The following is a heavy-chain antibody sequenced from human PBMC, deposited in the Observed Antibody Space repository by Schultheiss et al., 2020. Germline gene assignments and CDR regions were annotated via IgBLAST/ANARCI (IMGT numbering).Heavy chain of an antibody. J-gene: IGHJ6*04. Sequence: GSLRLSCSASGFTFTDYQMSWIRQAPGKGLEWVSYITLSGDTVFYSDSVKGRFTTSRDNARNSVYLEMNNLRVEDTAVYYCARDPILDVWGKGTTVTVSS. CDR2: ITLSGDTV. CDR3: ARDPILDV. V-gene: IGHV3-11*01. CDR1: GFTFTDYQ.